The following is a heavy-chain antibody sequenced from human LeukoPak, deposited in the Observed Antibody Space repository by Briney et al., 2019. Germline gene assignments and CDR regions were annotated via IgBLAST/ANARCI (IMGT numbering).Heavy chain of an antibody. CDR2: FTGSGGGS. J-gene: IGHJ3*02. V-gene: IGHV3-23*01. Sequence: GGSLRLSCAASGFTFSSSGLTWVRQAPGKGLEWVSGFTGSGGGSFYVDSVKGRFTISRDNSKNTLYLQMNSLRAEDTAVYYCAKPYRSLNDAFDIWGQGTMVTVSS. CDR1: GFTFSSSG. CDR3: AKPYRSLNDAFDI. D-gene: IGHD6-13*01.